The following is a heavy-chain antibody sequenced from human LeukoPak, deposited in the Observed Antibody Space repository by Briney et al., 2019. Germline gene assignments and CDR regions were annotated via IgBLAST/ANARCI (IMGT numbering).Heavy chain of an antibody. V-gene: IGHV3-30*18. CDR2: ISYDGSNK. CDR3: ANWNYGYYFDY. CDR1: GFTFSSYG. D-gene: IGHD1-7*01. J-gene: IGHJ4*02. Sequence: PGGSLRLSCAASGFTFSSYGMHWVRQAPGKGLEWVAVISYDGSNKHYADSVKGRFTISRDNSKNTLYLQMNSLRAEDTAVYYCANWNYGYYFDYWGQGTLVTVSS.